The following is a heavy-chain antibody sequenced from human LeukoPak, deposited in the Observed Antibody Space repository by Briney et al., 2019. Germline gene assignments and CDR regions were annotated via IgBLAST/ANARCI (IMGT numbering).Heavy chain of an antibody. V-gene: IGHV3-23*01. CDR1: GFTFTTYA. Sequence: WGSLRLSCAASGFTFTTYAMCWVRQAPGKGLEWVSCIGNSGGDTVYADSVRGRFTVSRDTSRNTLFLEMNSLRAEDTAIYYCAKRGGESSGWGPFDYWGQGTLVTVSS. CDR2: IGNSGGDT. CDR3: AKRGGESSGWGPFDY. D-gene: IGHD6-19*01. J-gene: IGHJ4*02.